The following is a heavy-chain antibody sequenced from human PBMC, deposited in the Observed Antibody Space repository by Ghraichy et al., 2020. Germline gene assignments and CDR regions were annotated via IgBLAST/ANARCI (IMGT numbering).Heavy chain of an antibody. CDR2: ISGSGGST. J-gene: IGHJ6*02. V-gene: IGHV3-23*01. CDR1: GFTFSSYA. D-gene: IGHD1-26*01. Sequence: GGSLRLSCAASGFTFSSYAMSWVRQAPGKGLEWVSAISGSGGSTYYADSVKGRFTISRDNSKNTLYLQMNSLRAEDTAVYYCAKGSYSGSRYYYYGMDVWGQGTTVTVSS. CDR3: AKGSYSGSRYYYYGMDV.